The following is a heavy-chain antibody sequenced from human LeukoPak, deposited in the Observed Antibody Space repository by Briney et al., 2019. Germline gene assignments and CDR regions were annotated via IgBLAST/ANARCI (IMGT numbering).Heavy chain of an antibody. D-gene: IGHD3-22*01. CDR2: ISSGSSII. CDR3: ARVLGYDSSAYYESFDF. V-gene: IGHV3-48*02. CDR1: GFTSSRHW. J-gene: IGHJ4*02. Sequence: GGSLRLSCAASGFTSSRHWMSWVRQAPGKGLEWVSYISSGSSIIYYADSVKGRFTISRDNAKNSLYLQMNSLRDEDTAVYYCARVLGYDSSAYYESFDFWGQGTLVIVSS.